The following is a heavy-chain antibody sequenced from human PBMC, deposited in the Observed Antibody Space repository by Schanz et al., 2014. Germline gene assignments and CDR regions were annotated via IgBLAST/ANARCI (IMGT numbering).Heavy chain of an antibody. J-gene: IGHJ2*01. CDR2: TNPNGGA. D-gene: IGHD1-1*01. CDR3: ARDVGRPGHFWYFDL. Sequence: QVQLVQSGAEVKEPGASVKVSCKSSGYTFTDYHIHWVRQAPGQGLEWMGVTNPNGGAEFAQKFQGRISMTRDTSTTTFYMELSSLTSDDTAVYFCARDVGRPGHFWYFDLWGRGTLVTVSS. V-gene: IGHV1-2*02. CDR1: GYTFTDYH.